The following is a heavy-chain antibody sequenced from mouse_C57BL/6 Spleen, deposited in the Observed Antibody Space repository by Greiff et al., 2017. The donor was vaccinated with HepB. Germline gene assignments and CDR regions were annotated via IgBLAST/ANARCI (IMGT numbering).Heavy chain of an antibody. CDR2: IYPGDGDT. CDR1: GYAFSSSW. Sequence: LQESGPELVKPGASVKISCKASGYAFSSSWMNWVKQRPGKGLEWIGRIYPGDGDTNYNGKFKGKATLTADKSSSTAYMQLSSLTSEDSAVYFCARGRGYAMDYWGQGTSVTVSS. V-gene: IGHV1-82*01. J-gene: IGHJ4*01. CDR3: ARGRGYAMDY.